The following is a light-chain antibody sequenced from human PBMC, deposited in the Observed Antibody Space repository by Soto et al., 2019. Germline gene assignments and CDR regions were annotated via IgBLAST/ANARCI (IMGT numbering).Light chain of an antibody. CDR1: QSLLHSNGNDF. J-gene: IGKJ3*01. CDR3: MQALQTPFT. CDR2: LGS. V-gene: IGKV2-28*01. Sequence: EMVMTQSPLSLPATPGEPASISCRSSQSLLHSNGNDFLEWYLQKPGQSPQLLIYLGSNRASGVPDRFSGSGSGTDFTLKISRVEAEDVGVYYCMQALQTPFTFGPGTKVDIK.